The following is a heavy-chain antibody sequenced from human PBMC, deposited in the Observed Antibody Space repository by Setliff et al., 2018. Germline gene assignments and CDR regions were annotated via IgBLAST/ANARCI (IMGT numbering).Heavy chain of an antibody. J-gene: IGHJ3*02. Sequence: GASVKVSCKASGGTFSSYAMHWVRQAPGQRLEWMGWINAGNGNTKYSQKFQGRVTISRDNAKNSLYLQMNSLRAEDTAVYYCARAPLVRGSEYAFDIWGQGTMVTVSS. CDR1: GGTFSSYA. CDR2: INAGNGNT. V-gene: IGHV1-3*01. CDR3: ARAPLVRGSEYAFDI. D-gene: IGHD3-10*01.